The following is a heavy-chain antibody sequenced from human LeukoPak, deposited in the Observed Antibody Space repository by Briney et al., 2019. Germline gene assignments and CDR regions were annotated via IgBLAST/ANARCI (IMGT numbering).Heavy chain of an antibody. CDR3: AREVRKRITIFGVAPYGMDV. V-gene: IGHV1-2*02. CDR1: GYTFTGYY. Sequence: ASVKVSCKASGYTFTGYYMHWVRQAPGQGLEWMGWINPNSGGTNYAQKFQGRVTMTRDASISTAYMELSRLRSDDTAVYYCAREVRKRITIFGVAPYGMDVWGQGTTVTVSS. D-gene: IGHD3-3*01. CDR2: INPNSGGT. J-gene: IGHJ6*02.